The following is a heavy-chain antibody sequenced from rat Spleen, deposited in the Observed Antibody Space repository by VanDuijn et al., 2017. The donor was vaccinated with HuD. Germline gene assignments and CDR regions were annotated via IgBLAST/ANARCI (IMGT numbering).Heavy chain of an antibody. CDR2: IWGDGST. CDR3: ARDKGGQLRGFAY. J-gene: IGHJ3*01. D-gene: IGHD1-10*01. Sequence: QVQMKETGPGLVQTTQTLSVTCTVSGFSLTSYGVHWVRQAPGKGLEWMGIIWGDGSTNYNSALKSRLSISRDTSKSQVFLKMDSLQTEDTATYYCARDKGGQLRGFAYWGQGTLVTVSS. CDR1: GFSLTSYG. V-gene: IGHV2-77*01.